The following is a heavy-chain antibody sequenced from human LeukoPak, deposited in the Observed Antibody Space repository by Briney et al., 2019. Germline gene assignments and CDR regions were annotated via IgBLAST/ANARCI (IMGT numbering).Heavy chain of an antibody. CDR1: GYNFKTHA. J-gene: IGHJ6*02. CDR2: MNPNIGHT. V-gene: IGHV1-8*01. Sequence: ASVKVSCQTSGYNFKTHAVSWVRQVPGQGLEWMGWMNPNIGHTGYAQKFQGRVTMTRNTSISTAYMELSSVTSEDTAVYYCTRAQSGYHYYYGMDVWGQGTTVTVSS. CDR3: TRAQSGYHYYYGMDV. D-gene: IGHD5-12*01.